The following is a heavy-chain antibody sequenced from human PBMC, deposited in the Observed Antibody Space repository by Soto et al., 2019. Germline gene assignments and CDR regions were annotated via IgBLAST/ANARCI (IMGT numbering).Heavy chain of an antibody. CDR2: IYYRGST. CDR3: ARGSLGELSLSHWFDP. D-gene: IGHD3-16*02. J-gene: IGHJ5*02. V-gene: IGHV4-39*07. Sequence: PSETLSLTCTVSGGSISSSSYYWGWIRQPPGKGLEWIGNIYYRGSTNYNPSLKSRVTISVDTSKNQFSLKLSSVTAADTAVYYCARGSLGELSLSHWFDPWGQGTLVTVSS. CDR1: GGSISSSSYY.